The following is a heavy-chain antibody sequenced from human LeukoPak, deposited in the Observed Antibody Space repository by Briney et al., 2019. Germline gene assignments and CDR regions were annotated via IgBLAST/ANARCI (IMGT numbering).Heavy chain of an antibody. Sequence: SETLSLTCAVYGGSFSGYYWSWIRQPPGKGLEWIGEINHSGSTNYNPSLKSRVTISVDTSKNQFSPKLSSVTAADTAVYYCASRVGYFDYWGQGTLVTVSS. D-gene: IGHD1-26*01. CDR3: ASRVGYFDY. V-gene: IGHV4-34*01. CDR2: INHSGST. CDR1: GGSFSGYY. J-gene: IGHJ4*02.